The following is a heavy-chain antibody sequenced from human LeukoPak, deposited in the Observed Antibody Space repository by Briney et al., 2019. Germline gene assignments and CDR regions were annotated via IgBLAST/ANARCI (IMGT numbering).Heavy chain of an antibody. Sequence: GSSVKVSCKASGGTFSSYAISWVRQAHGQGLEWMGRIIPIFGTANYAQKFQGRVTITADKSTSTAYMELSSLRSEDTAVYYCARGDASTATGFNYWGQGTLVTVSS. J-gene: IGHJ4*02. CDR3: ARGDASTATGFNY. CDR1: GGTFSSYA. V-gene: IGHV1-69*06. CDR2: IIPIFGTA. D-gene: IGHD1-14*01.